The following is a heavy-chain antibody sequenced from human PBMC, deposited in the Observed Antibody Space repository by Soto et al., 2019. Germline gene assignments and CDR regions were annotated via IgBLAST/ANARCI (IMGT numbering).Heavy chain of an antibody. CDR2: ISWNSGSI. D-gene: IGHD6-6*01. CDR1: GFTFDDYV. J-gene: IGHJ4*02. V-gene: IGHV3-9*01. Sequence: GGSLRLSCAASGFTFDDYVMDWVRQAPGKGLGWVSGISWNSGSIGYADSVMGRFSISRVNAKNSLYLQMNSLRAEDTALYYCAKDSQLGIAARIFDYWGQGTLVTVSS. CDR3: AKDSQLGIAARIFDY.